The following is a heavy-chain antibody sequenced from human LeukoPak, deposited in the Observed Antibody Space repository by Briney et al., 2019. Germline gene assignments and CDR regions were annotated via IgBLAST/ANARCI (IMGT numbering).Heavy chain of an antibody. J-gene: IGHJ6*03. D-gene: IGHD3-10*01. Sequence: PSETLSLTYTLSAGSISSYYWSWIRQPAGKGLEWIGRIYTSGSTNYNPSLKSRVTISVDTSKNQFSLKLSSVTAADTAVYYCARAASYYYGSGSYYKDYYYYYMDVWGKGTTVTVS. CDR1: AGSISSYY. V-gene: IGHV4-4*07. CDR2: IYTSGST. CDR3: ARAASYYYGSGSYYKDYYYYYMDV.